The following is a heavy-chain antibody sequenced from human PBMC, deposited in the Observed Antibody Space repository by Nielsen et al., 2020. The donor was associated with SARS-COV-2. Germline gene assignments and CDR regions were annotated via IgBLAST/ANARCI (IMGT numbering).Heavy chain of an antibody. CDR3: AKGGSGWPIDY. Sequence: GESLKISCAASGFTFSQYGLDWVRQAPGKGLEWVAMISHDESSQYYAGSVKGRFTISRDNSKNTLYLQMNSLRAEDTAVYYCAKGGSGWPIDYWGQGTLVTVSS. J-gene: IGHJ4*02. D-gene: IGHD6-19*01. V-gene: IGHV3-30*04. CDR1: GFTFSQYG. CDR2: ISHDESSQ.